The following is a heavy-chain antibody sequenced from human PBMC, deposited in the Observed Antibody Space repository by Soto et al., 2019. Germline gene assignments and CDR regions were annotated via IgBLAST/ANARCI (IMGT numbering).Heavy chain of an antibody. CDR2: INNGGNT. CDR3: ARARYSSDWLPFDY. Sequence: GGSLRLSCAASGGTFSSYAIHWVRQAPGKGLEFVSAINNGGNTYYANSVKGRFTISRDNSKNTLNLQMGSLRVEDMAVYYCARARYSSDWLPFDYWGQGTLVTVSS. V-gene: IGHV3-64*01. CDR1: GGTFSSYA. J-gene: IGHJ4*02. D-gene: IGHD6-19*01.